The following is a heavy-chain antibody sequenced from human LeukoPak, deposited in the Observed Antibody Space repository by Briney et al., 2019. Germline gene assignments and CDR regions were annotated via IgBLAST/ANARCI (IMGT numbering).Heavy chain of an antibody. CDR2: IYTSGST. D-gene: IGHD3-16*01. J-gene: IGHJ3*02. Sequence: PSETLSLTCTVSGDFISNYYWSWIRQPAGKGLEWIGRIYTSGSTNYNPSLKSRVTMSVETSKNQFSLKLSSVTAADTAVYYCATHDVLDAFDIWGQGTMVTVSS. CDR1: GDFISNYY. V-gene: IGHV4-4*07. CDR3: ATHDVLDAFDI.